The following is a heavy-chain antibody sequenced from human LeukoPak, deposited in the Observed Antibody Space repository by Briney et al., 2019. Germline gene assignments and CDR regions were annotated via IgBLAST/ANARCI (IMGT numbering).Heavy chain of an antibody. V-gene: IGHV3-74*01. J-gene: IGHJ4*02. CDR3: TTIRPGY. CDR2: IKDGGTTT. CDR1: GFTFSSYW. Sequence: GGSLRLSCAASGFTFSSYWIHWVRQVPGKGLVWVPRIKDGGTTTDYADSVKGRFTISRDDAKNTLYPQMNSLRAEDTAVYYCTTIRPGYWGQGTLVTVSP. D-gene: IGHD5-12*01.